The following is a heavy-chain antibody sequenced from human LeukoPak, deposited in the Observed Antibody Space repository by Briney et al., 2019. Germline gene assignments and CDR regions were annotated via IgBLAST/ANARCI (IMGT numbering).Heavy chain of an antibody. CDR2: ISYDGSNK. CDR3: AKYGSSDAFDI. V-gene: IGHV3-30*04. CDR1: GFTFSSYA. D-gene: IGHD3-10*01. Sequence: PGGSLRLSCAASGFTFSSYAMHWVRQAPGKGLEWVAVISYDGSNKYYADSVKGRFTISRDNSKNTLYLQMNSLRAEDTAVYYCAKYGSSDAFDIWGQGTMVTVSS. J-gene: IGHJ3*02.